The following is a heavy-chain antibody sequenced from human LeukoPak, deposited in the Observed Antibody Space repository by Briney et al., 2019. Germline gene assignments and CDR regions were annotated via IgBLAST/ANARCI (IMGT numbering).Heavy chain of an antibody. CDR1: GDSISSNNYF. CDR3: ARYSSSWYTSAFDI. V-gene: IGHV4-39*07. Sequence: PSETLSLTCTVFGDSISSNNYFWGWIRQPPGKGLEWIGTISYSGKTYFNASLKSRVTISIDTSKNLLSLKLSSVTAADTAVYYCARYSSSWYTSAFDIWGQGTMVTVSS. D-gene: IGHD6-13*01. J-gene: IGHJ3*02. CDR2: ISYSGKT.